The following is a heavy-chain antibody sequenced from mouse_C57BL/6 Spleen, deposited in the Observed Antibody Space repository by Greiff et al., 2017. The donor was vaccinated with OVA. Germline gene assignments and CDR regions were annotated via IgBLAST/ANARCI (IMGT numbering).Heavy chain of an antibody. CDR2: ISSGSSTI. CDR3: ARQARLRYFDV. D-gene: IGHD2-13*01. CDR1: GFTFSDYG. Sequence: EVKVVESGGGLVKPGGSLKLSCAASGFTFSDYGMHWVRQAPEKGLEWVAYISSGSSTIYYADTVKGRFTISRDNAKNTLFLQMTSLRSEDTAMYYCARQARLRYFDVWGTGTTVTVSS. V-gene: IGHV5-17*01. J-gene: IGHJ1*03.